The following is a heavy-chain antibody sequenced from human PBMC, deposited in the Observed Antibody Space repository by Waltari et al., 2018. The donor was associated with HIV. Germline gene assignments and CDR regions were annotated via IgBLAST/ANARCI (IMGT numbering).Heavy chain of an antibody. D-gene: IGHD4-17*01. V-gene: IGHV3-15*01. Sequence: EVRLVESGGRLVRPGGSLRLSCATSGFSFPNAWMSWVRQTPGRGLEGCGRIRSQVDTGTTDVAAPVKGRFAVSRDESKSTLFLQMTALKVDDTGMYDCVPDSHDYGPVGNSWGQGTLVTVSS. CDR1: GFSFPNAW. J-gene: IGHJ5*02. CDR2: IRSQVDTGTT. CDR3: VPDSHDYGPVGNS.